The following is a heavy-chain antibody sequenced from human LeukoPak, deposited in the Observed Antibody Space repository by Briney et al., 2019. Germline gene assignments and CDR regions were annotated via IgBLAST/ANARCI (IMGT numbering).Heavy chain of an antibody. CDR2: IYYSGST. CDR3: ARADTAMIDY. J-gene: IGHJ4*02. D-gene: IGHD5-18*01. CDR1: GGSISSGGYY. Sequence: SETLSLTCTVSGGSISSGGYYWSWIRQHPGKGLEWIGYIYYSGSTYYNPSLKSRVTISVDTSKNQFSLKLSSVTAADTAVYYCARADTAMIDYWGQGTLVTVSS. V-gene: IGHV4-31*03.